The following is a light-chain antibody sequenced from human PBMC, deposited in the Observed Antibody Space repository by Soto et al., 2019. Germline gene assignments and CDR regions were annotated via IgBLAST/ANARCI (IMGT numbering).Light chain of an antibody. CDR1: ESIDSW. Sequence: DIQMTQSPSTLSASVGDRVTITCLASESIDSWLAWHQQKPGRAPKLLIAKASSLESGVPSRFSGSGFGTEFTLTISSLQPDDFATYYCQQYNSYRAFDQGTKVEI. CDR2: KAS. J-gene: IGKJ1*01. CDR3: QQYNSYRA. V-gene: IGKV1-5*03.